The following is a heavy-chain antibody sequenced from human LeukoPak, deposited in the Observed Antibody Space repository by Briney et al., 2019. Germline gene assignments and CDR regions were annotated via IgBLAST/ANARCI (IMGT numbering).Heavy chain of an antibody. Sequence: GGSLRLSCAASGFTFSSYSMNWVRQAPGKGLEWVSSISSSSSYIYYADSVKGRFTISRDNAKNSLYLQMNSLRAEDTAVYYCARAWHLMVYAMNAFDIRGQGTMVTVSS. CDR2: ISSSSSYI. CDR3: ARAWHLMVYAMNAFDI. D-gene: IGHD2-8*01. CDR1: GFTFSSYS. J-gene: IGHJ3*02. V-gene: IGHV3-21*01.